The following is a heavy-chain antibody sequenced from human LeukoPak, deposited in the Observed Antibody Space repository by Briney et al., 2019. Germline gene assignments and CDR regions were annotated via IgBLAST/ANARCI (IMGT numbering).Heavy chain of an antibody. CDR3: ARVGTFDY. Sequence: GGSLRLSCTASGFTFGDYAVSWVRQAPGKGLEWVGFIRSKAYGGTTEYAASVKGRFTISRDDSKSIAYLQMNSLKTEDTAVYYCARVGTFDYWGQGTLVTVSS. J-gene: IGHJ4*02. CDR2: IRSKAYGGTT. CDR1: GFTFGDYA. V-gene: IGHV3-49*04.